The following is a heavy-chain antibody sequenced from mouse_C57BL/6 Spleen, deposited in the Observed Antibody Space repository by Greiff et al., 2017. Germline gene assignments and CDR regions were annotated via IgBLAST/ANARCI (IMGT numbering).Heavy chain of an antibody. CDR3: NYYGGSYDAMDY. D-gene: IGHD1-1*01. J-gene: IGHJ4*01. Sequence: EVHLVESGAELVRPGASVKLSCTASGFNIKDDYMHWVKPRPEQGLKWIGWIDPENGDTEYASKFQGKATITADPSSNTAYLQLSSLTSEDTAVYFCNYYGGSYDAMDYWGQGTSVTVSS. V-gene: IGHV14-4*01. CDR1: GFNIKDDY. CDR2: IDPENGDT.